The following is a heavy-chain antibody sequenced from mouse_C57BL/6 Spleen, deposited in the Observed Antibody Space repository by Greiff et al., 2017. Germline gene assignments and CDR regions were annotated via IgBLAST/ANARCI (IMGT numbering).Heavy chain of an antibody. D-gene: IGHD2-3*01. CDR2: IYPSDSET. V-gene: IGHV1-61*01. Sequence: QVQLKQPGAELVRPGSSVKLSCKASGYTFTSYWMDWVKQRPGQGLEWIGNIYPSDSETHYNQKFKDKATLTVDKSSSTAYMQLSSLTSEDSAVYYCARLGGYYIHWYFDVWGTGTTVTVSS. CDR3: ARLGGYYIHWYFDV. CDR1: GYTFTSYW. J-gene: IGHJ1*03.